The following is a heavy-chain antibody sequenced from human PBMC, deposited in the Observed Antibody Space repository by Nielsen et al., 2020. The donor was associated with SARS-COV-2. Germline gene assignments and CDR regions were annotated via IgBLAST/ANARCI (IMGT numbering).Heavy chain of an antibody. Sequence: GSLRLSCTVSGGSISSYYWSWIRQPPGKGLEWIGYIYYSGSTNYNPSPKSRVTISVDTSKNQFSLKLSSVTAADTAVYYCAREGGYSSTWGQGTLVTVSS. D-gene: IGHD6-13*01. CDR1: GGSISSYY. CDR3: AREGGYSST. V-gene: IGHV4-59*12. CDR2: IYYSGST. J-gene: IGHJ5*02.